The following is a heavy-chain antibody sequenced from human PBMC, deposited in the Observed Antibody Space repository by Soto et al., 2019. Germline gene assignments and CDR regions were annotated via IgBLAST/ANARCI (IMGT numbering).Heavy chain of an antibody. Sequence: QVQLQESGPGLVKPSEPLSLTCTVSGGSISGYYWSWIRQPPGKGLEWIGYVYYNGNTNYNPSLMSRVTILVDTAQNQFSLKLSSVTAADTAVYFCARDGSYGSFFDYWGQGTLVTVSS. J-gene: IGHJ4*02. V-gene: IGHV4-59*01. CDR1: GGSISGYY. CDR2: VYYNGNT. D-gene: IGHD2-15*01. CDR3: ARDGSYGSFFDY.